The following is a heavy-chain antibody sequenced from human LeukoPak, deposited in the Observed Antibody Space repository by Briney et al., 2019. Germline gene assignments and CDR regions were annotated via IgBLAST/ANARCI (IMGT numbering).Heavy chain of an antibody. J-gene: IGHJ4*02. D-gene: IGHD5-24*01. CDR3: AKDIGGYNPYYFDY. CDR1: GFTFDDYA. Sequence: PGGSLRLSCAASGFTFDDYAMHWVRQAPGKGLEWVSLISGDGGSTYYADSVKRRFIISRDNSKNSLYLQMNSLRTEDTALYYCAKDIGGYNPYYFDYWGQGTLVIVSS. CDR2: ISGDGGST. V-gene: IGHV3-43*02.